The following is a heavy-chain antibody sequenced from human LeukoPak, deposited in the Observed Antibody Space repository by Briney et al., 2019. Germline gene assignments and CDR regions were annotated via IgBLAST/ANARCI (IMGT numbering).Heavy chain of an antibody. CDR1: GFTFDDYA. CDR3: ARDQSGQDDFWSGYPKQFDY. CDR2: ISWNSGSI. Sequence: GGSLRLSCAASGFTFDDYAMHWVRQAPGKGLEWVSGISWNSGSIGYADSVKGRFTISRDNAKNSLYLQMNSLRAEDTAVYYCARDQSGQDDFWSGYPKQFDYWGQGTLVTVSS. V-gene: IGHV3-9*01. J-gene: IGHJ4*02. D-gene: IGHD3-3*01.